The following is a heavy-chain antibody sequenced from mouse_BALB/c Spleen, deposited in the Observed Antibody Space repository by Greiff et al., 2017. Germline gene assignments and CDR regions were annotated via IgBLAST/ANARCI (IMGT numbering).Heavy chain of an antibody. D-gene: IGHD2-3*01. V-gene: IGHV14-1*02. Sequence: VQLQQSGAELVRPGSSVKISCKASGYAFSSYWMNWVKQRPGQGLEWIGRIDPANGNTKYDPKFQGKATITADTSSNTAYLQLSSLTSEDTAVYYCARDGYPYYAMDYWGQGTSVTVSS. CDR2: IDPANGNT. CDR1: GYAFSSYW. J-gene: IGHJ4*01. CDR3: ARDGYPYYAMDY.